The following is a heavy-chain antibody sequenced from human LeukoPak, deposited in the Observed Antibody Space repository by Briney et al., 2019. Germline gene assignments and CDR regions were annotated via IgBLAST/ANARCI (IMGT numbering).Heavy chain of an antibody. D-gene: IGHD5-24*01. CDR1: GGSISSGTYY. CDR2: INTSGST. J-gene: IGHJ2*01. CDR3: ARGRRDGYNFYWYFDL. Sequence: PSETLSLTCTLSGGSISSGTYYWSWIRQPAGKGLEWIGRINTSGSTNYNPSLKNRVTISVETSKNQFSLNLTSVTAADTALYYCARGRRDGYNFYWYFDLWGRGTLVTVSS. V-gene: IGHV4-61*02.